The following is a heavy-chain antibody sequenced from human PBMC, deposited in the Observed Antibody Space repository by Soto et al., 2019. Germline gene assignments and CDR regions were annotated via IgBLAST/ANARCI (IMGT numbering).Heavy chain of an antibody. J-gene: IGHJ6*02. CDR1: GYTFTSYG. CDR2: ISAYDGNT. Sequence: GASVKVSCKASGYTFTSYGISWVRQAPGQGLEWMGWISAYDGNTNYAQKLQGRVTMTTDTSTSTAYMELRSLRSDDTAVYYCARGSRVWQVYGMDVWGQRTTVTVSS. V-gene: IGHV1-18*01. CDR3: ARGSRVWQVYGMDV.